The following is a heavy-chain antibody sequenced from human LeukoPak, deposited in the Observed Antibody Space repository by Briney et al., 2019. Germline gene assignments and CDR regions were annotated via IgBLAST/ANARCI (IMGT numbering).Heavy chain of an antibody. J-gene: IGHJ3*02. CDR1: GFTFSSYE. CDR2: ISSSGSTI. D-gene: IGHD5-12*01. CDR3: ARDPLDISRWANAFDI. Sequence: GGSLRLSCAASGFTFSSYEMNWVRQAPGKGLEWVSYISSSGSTIYYADSVEGRFTISRDNSKNTLHLQMNGLRAEDTAVYYCARDPLDISRWANAFDIWGQGTTVIVSS. V-gene: IGHV3-48*03.